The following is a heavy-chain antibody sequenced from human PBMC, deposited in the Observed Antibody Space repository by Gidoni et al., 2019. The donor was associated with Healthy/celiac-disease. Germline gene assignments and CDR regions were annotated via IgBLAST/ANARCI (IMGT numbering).Heavy chain of an antibody. Sequence: QLQLQAPGPGLVKPSDTLSLTCTVPGGSISTSSYYWGWIRQPPGKGLEWIGSIYYSGSTYYNPSLKSRVTISVDTSKNQFSLKLSSVTAADTAVYYCARVIAAPDYWGQGTLVTVSS. CDR3: ARVIAAPDY. CDR2: IYYSGST. CDR1: GGSISTSSYY. V-gene: IGHV4-39*01. D-gene: IGHD6-6*01. J-gene: IGHJ4*02.